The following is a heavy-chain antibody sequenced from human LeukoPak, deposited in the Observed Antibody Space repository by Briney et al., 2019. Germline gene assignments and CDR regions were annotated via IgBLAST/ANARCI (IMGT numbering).Heavy chain of an antibody. V-gene: IGHV4-34*01. CDR2: INHSGST. Sequence: PGGSLRLSCAASGFTFSSYAMSWVRQAPGKGLEWIGEINHSGSTNYNPSLKSRVTISVDTSKNQFSLKLSSVTAADAAVYYCARLSPSYQILRYGFDPWGQGTLVTVSS. CDR1: GFTFSSYA. J-gene: IGHJ5*02. CDR3: ARLSPSYQILRYGFDP. D-gene: IGHD3-9*01.